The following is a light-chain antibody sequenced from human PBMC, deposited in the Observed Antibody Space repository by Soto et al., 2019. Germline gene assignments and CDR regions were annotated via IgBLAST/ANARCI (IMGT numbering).Light chain of an antibody. CDR2: DAS. CDR3: QQRTNWLT. J-gene: IGKJ4*01. Sequence: EIVLTQSPVTLSLSPGERATLSCRASQSINSYLAWYQQKPGQAPRLLIYDASNRATGIPARFSDSGSGTDFTLTISSLEPEDFAVYYCQQRTNWLTFGGGTKVEIK. V-gene: IGKV3-11*01. CDR1: QSINSY.